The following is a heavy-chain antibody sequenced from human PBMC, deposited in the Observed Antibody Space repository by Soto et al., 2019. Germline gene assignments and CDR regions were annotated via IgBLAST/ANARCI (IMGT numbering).Heavy chain of an antibody. CDR3: ASDSIVASYYFDY. CDR2: INPRGGST. Sequence: ASVKVSCKASGYTFTRYYIHWVRQAPGQGLEWMGIINPRGGSTTYAQKFQGRVTLTSDTSTSTAYMELSRLRSEDTAGYFFASDSIVASYYFDYWGQGTSVTVSS. J-gene: IGHJ4*02. D-gene: IGHD3-22*01. V-gene: IGHV1-46*01. CDR1: GYTFTRYY.